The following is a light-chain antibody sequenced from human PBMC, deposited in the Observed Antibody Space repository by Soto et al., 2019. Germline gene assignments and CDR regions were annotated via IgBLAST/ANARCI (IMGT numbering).Light chain of an antibody. Sequence: QSVRTQPASVSGSPGESITISCTGTSSDIGAYNFVSWYQQHPGKAPKLMLYDVNIRPSGVSNRFSGPKSGNTASLTISGLQAENGADYYCTSGTPSPTMIFAGGPKLTVL. J-gene: IGLJ2*01. CDR1: SSDIGAYNF. V-gene: IGLV2-14*03. CDR2: DVN. CDR3: TSGTPSPTMI.